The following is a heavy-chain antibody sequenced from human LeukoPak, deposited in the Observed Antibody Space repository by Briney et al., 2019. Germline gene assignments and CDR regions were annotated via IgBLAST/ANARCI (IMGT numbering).Heavy chain of an antibody. CDR1: GFTFSSYG. CDR3: ARDQRGYCRSTTCYIFDY. D-gene: IGHD2-2*02. V-gene: IGHV3-23*01. J-gene: IGHJ4*02. Sequence: PGGSLRLSCAASGFTFSSYGMSWVRQAPGKGLEWVSAISGSGGDTYYADSLKGRFTISRDNSKNTLYLQMNSLRAEDTAVYYCARDQRGYCRSTTCYIFDYWSQGTLVTVSS. CDR2: ISGSGGDT.